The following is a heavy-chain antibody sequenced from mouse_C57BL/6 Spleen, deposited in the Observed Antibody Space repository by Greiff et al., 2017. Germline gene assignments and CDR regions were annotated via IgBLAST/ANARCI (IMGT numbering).Heavy chain of an antibody. V-gene: IGHV1-82*01. CDR3: AREGLRRYFDY. J-gene: IGHJ2*01. Sequence: QVHVKQSGPELVKPGASVKISCKASGYAFSSSWMNWVKQRPGKGLEWIGRIYPGDGDTNYNGKFKGKATLTADKSSSTAYMLLSSLTSEDSAVYFCAREGLRRYFDYWGQGTTLTVSS. CDR1: GYAFSSSW. D-gene: IGHD2-2*01. CDR2: IYPGDGDT.